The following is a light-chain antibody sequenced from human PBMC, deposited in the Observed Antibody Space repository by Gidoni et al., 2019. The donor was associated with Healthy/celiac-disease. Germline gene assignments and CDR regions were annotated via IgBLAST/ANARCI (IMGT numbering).Light chain of an antibody. CDR2: DNN. CDR3: GTWDSSLSASQV. Sequence: QSVLTQPPSVSAAPGQKVTISCSGSSSNIGNHYVSWYQQLPGTAPKLLIYDNNKRPSGIPDRFSGSKSGTSATLGITGLQTGDEADYYCGTWDSSLSASQVFGTGTKVTVL. V-gene: IGLV1-51*01. CDR1: SSNIGNHY. J-gene: IGLJ1*01.